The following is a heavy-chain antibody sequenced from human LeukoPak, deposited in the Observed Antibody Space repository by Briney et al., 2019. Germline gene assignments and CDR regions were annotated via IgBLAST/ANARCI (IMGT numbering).Heavy chain of an antibody. Sequence: GGSLRLSCAASGFTFSSYSMNWVRQAPGRGLEWVAYIKKDGSEKYYVDSLKGRFTISRDNAKNSLYLQMNSLRVEDTAVHYCASSYSRGFVNWGQGTLVTVSS. CDR1: GFTFSSYS. J-gene: IGHJ4*02. V-gene: IGHV3-7*01. D-gene: IGHD1-26*01. CDR2: IKKDGSEK. CDR3: ASSYSRGFVN.